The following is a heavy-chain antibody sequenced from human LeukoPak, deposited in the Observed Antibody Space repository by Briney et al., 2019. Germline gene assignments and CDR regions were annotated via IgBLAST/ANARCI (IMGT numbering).Heavy chain of an antibody. CDR1: GGSISSYY. D-gene: IGHD7-27*01. J-gene: IGHJ6*02. Sequence: PSETLSLTCTVSGGSISSYYWSWIRQPPGKGLEWIGYIYYSGSTNYNPSLKSRVTISVDTSKNQFSLKLSSVTAADTAVYYCARVHDSLGISVYYYYGMDVWGQGTTVTVSS. CDR3: ARVHDSLGISVYYYYGMDV. V-gene: IGHV4-59*01. CDR2: IYYSGST.